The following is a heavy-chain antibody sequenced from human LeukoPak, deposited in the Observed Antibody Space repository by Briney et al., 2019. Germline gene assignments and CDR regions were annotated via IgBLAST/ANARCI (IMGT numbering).Heavy chain of an antibody. D-gene: IGHD2-2*02. CDR2: ISGSGGIT. Sequence: GGSLRLSCTASGFTFSSYVMSWVRQAPGKGLEWVSVISGSGGITYYADSVKGRFTISRDNSKNTLYLQMNSLRAEDTAVYSCAGGYTYYFDYWGQGTLVTVSS. CDR3: AGGYTYYFDY. V-gene: IGHV3-23*01. CDR1: GFTFSSYV. J-gene: IGHJ4*02.